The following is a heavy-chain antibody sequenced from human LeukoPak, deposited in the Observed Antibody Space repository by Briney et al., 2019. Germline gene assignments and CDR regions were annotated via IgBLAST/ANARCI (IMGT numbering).Heavy chain of an antibody. CDR1: GYSISSGSYY. V-gene: IGHV4-61*02. D-gene: IGHD3-22*01. Sequence: PSETLSLTCAVSGYSISSGSYYWSWIRQPAGKGLEWIGRIYTSGSTNYNPSLKSRVTISVDTSKNQFSLKLSSVTAADTAVYYCAREDYYDSSGYYLNWFDPWGQGTLVTVSS. CDR2: IYTSGST. J-gene: IGHJ5*02. CDR3: AREDYYDSSGYYLNWFDP.